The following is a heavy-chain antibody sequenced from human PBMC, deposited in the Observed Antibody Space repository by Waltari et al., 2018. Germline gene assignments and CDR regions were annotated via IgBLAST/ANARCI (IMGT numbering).Heavy chain of an antibody. V-gene: IGHV3-21*01. CDR2: ISSSSSYI. D-gene: IGHD5-12*01. CDR3: AGGRDGYNSGDY. J-gene: IGHJ4*02. CDR1: GFTFSSYS. Sequence: EVQLVESGGGLVKPGGSLRLSCAASGFTFSSYSMNWVRQAPGKGLEWVSSISSSSSYIYYADSVKGRFTISRDNAKNSLYLQMNSLRAEDTAVYYCAGGRDGYNSGDYWGQGTLVTVSS.